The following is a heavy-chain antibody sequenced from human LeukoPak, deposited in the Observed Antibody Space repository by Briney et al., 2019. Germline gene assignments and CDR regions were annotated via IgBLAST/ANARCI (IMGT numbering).Heavy chain of an antibody. CDR3: ARRRGDYGRIYNWFDP. CDR2: INHSGST. CDR1: GGSFSGYY. V-gene: IGHV4-34*01. J-gene: IGHJ5*02. D-gene: IGHD4-17*01. Sequence: SETPSLTCAVYGGSFSGYYWSWIRHPPGKGLEWIGEINHSGSTNNNPSLKSRVTISVDTSKNQFSLKLSSVTAADTAVYYCARRRGDYGRIYNWFDPWGQGTLVTVSS.